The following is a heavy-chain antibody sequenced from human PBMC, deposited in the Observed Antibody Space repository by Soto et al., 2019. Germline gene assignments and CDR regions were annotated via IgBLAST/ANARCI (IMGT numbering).Heavy chain of an antibody. CDR1: GFTFSSYA. Sequence: GGSLRLSCAASGFTFSSYAMSWVRQAPGKGLEWVSAISGSGGRTYYADSVKGRFTISRDNSKNTLYLQMNSLRAEDTAVDYCAKGKGWVVVDNAFDYWGQGTLVTVSS. V-gene: IGHV3-23*01. CDR3: AKGKGWVVVDNAFDY. CDR2: ISGSGGRT. J-gene: IGHJ4*02. D-gene: IGHD3-22*01.